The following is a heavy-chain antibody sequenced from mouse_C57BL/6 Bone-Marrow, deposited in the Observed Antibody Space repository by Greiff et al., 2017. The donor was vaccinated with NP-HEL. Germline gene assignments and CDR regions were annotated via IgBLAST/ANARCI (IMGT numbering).Heavy chain of an antibody. CDR3: ASRPPYYYGSSYRWYFDV. D-gene: IGHD1-1*01. CDR1: GFTFSSYG. Sequence: EVKLMESGGDLVKPGGSLKLSCAASGFTFSSYGMSWVRQTPDKRLEWVATISSGGSYTYYPDSVKGRFTISRDNAKNTLYLQMSSLKSEDTAMYYCASRPPYYYGSSYRWYFDVWGTGTTVTVSS. J-gene: IGHJ1*03. V-gene: IGHV5-6*02. CDR2: ISSGGSYT.